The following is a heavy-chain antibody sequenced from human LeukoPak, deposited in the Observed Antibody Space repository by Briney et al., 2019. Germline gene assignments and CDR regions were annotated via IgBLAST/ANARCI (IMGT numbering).Heavy chain of an antibody. CDR3: ARHSTASGYLNYFDY. CDR1: GGSISSYY. D-gene: IGHD1-1*01. Sequence: SETLSLTCTVSGGSISSYYWSWIGQPPGKGLEWIGYIYYSGSTNYNPSLKSRVTISVDTSKNQFSLKLSSVTAADTAVYYCARHSTASGYLNYFDYWGQGTLVTVSS. V-gene: IGHV4-59*08. CDR2: IYYSGST. J-gene: IGHJ4*02.